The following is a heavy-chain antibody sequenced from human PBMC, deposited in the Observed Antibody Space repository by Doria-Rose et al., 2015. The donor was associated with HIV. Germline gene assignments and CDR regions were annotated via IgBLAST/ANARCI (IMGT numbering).Heavy chain of an antibody. CDR2: NFSDDER. CDR1: GVSLSSPGMG. D-gene: IGHD6-13*01. CDR3: ARIKSSRWYHKYYFDF. Sequence: ESGPVPVKPTETLTLTCTVSGVSLSSPGMGVSWIRQPPGKALEWLANNFSDDERSYKTSLKSRLTISRGTSKSQVVLTMTDMDPVDTATYYCARIKSSRWYHKYYFDFWGQGTLVIVSA. V-gene: IGHV2-26*01. J-gene: IGHJ4*02.